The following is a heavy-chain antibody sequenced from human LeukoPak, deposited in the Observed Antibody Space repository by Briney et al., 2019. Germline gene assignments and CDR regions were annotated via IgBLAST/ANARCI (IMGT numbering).Heavy chain of an antibody. J-gene: IGHJ4*02. CDR2: IYYSGST. CDR1: GGSISSGDYY. CDR3: ARARGGSEALYYFDY. V-gene: IGHV4-30-4*01. D-gene: IGHD3-10*01. Sequence: PSETLSLTCTVSGGSISSGDYYWSWIRQPPGKGLEWIGYIYYSGSTYYNPSLKSRVTISVDTSKNRFSLKLSSVTAADTAVYYCARARGGSEALYYFDYWGQGTLVTVSS.